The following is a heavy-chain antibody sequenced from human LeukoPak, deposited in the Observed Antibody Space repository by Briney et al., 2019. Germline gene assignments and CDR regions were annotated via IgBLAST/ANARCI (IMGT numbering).Heavy chain of an antibody. J-gene: IGHJ4*02. CDR1: GFTFSSYA. CDR3: GRGCGSGYYFDY. CDR2: IIGRGGNT. V-gene: IGHV3-23*01. D-gene: IGHD3-10*01. Sequence: GRSLRLSCAASGFTFSSYAMSWVRHAPGKGLEWVSSIIGRGGNTYYADSVEARLTISRDNSKNTLDLQMNSLRAEETAVYYCGRGCGSGYYFDYWGQGTLVTVSS.